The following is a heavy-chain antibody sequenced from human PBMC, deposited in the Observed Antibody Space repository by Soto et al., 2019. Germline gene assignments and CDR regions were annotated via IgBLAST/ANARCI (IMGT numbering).Heavy chain of an antibody. CDR1: GFTFSSYA. CDR3: AKDLISQIAAPSAFDI. CDR2: ISGSGGST. J-gene: IGHJ3*02. Sequence: PGGSLRLSCAASGFTFSSYAMSWVRQAPGKGLEWVSAISGSGGSTYYADSVKGRFTISRDNSKNTLYLQMNSLRAEDTAVYYCAKDLISQIAAPSAFDIWGQGTMVTVSS. D-gene: IGHD6-13*01. V-gene: IGHV3-23*01.